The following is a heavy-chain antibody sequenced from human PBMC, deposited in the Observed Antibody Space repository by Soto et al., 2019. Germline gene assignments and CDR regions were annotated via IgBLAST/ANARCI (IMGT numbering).Heavy chain of an antibody. J-gene: IGHJ4*02. Sequence: LRLSCAASGFTFSSYAMSWVRQVPGKGLERVSAISGSGGSTYYADSVTGRFTISRDNSKNTLYLQMNSLRAEDTAVYYCAKALIVRATNLYYFDYWGQGTLVAVSS. V-gene: IGHV3-23*01. CDR2: ISGSGGST. CDR3: AKALIVRATNLYYFDY. CDR1: GFTFSSYA. D-gene: IGHD1-26*01.